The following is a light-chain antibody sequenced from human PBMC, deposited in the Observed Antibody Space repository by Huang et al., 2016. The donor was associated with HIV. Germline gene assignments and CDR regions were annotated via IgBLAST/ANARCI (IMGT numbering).Light chain of an antibody. Sequence: EVVMTQSPATLSVSPGGRVTLSCRPSQSVSTNLAWYQQRPGRAPRLLINGASTRATGIPARFSGSGSGTEFTLTISSLQSEDFAVHYCQQYNDWPWTFGLGTKVEI. V-gene: IGKV3-15*01. J-gene: IGKJ1*01. CDR1: QSVSTN. CDR2: GAS. CDR3: QQYNDWPWT.